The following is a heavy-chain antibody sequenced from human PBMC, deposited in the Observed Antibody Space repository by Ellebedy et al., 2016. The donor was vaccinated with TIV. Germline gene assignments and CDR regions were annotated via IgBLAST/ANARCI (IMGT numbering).Heavy chain of an antibody. J-gene: IGHJ4*02. CDR2: IYSGGST. CDR1: GFTVSSNY. CDR3: ARGVVAVHSFDY. D-gene: IGHD6-19*01. V-gene: IGHV3-66*01. Sequence: GESLKISCAASGFTVSSNYMSWVRQAPGKGLEWVSVIYSGGSTYYADSVKGRFTISRDNSKNTLYLQMNSLRAEDTAVYYCARGVVAVHSFDYWGQGTLVTVSS.